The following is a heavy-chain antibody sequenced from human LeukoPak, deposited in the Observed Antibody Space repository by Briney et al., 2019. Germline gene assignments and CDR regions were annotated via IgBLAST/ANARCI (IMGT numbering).Heavy chain of an antibody. CDR1: GGSISSYY. CDR3: ARALQDFWSGYLFDY. D-gene: IGHD3-3*01. J-gene: IGHJ4*02. Sequence: SETLSLTCTVPGGSISSYYWSWIRQPAGKGLEWIGRIYTSGSTNHNPSLKSRVTMSVDTSKNQFSLKLSSVTAADTAVYYCARALQDFWSGYLFDYWGQGTLVTVSS. CDR2: IYTSGST. V-gene: IGHV4-4*07.